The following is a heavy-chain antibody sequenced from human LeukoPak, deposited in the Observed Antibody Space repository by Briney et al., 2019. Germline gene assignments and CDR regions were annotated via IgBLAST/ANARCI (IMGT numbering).Heavy chain of an antibody. CDR1: GFTFSSYA. V-gene: IGHV3-23*01. J-gene: IGHJ4*02. CDR2: ISGSGGST. D-gene: IGHD3-22*01. CDR3: AKAFYYYDSSGYYGPFDY. Sequence: GGSLRLSCAASGFTFSSYAMSWVRQAPGKGLEWVSAISGSGGSTYYADSVKGRFTISRDNSKNTLYLQMNSLRAGDTAVYYCAKAFYYYDSSGYYGPFDYWGQGTLVTVSS.